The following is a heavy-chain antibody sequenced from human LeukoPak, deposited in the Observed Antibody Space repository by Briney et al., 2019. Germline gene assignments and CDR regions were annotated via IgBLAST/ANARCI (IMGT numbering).Heavy chain of an antibody. D-gene: IGHD6-19*01. V-gene: IGHV4-34*01. Sequence: SETLSLTCAVYGGSFSGYYWSWIRQPPGKGLEWIGEINHSGSTNYNPSLKSQVTISVDTSKNQFSLKLSSVTAADTAVYYCARAGARWLDRLSSYFDYWGQGTLVTVSS. J-gene: IGHJ4*02. CDR3: ARAGARWLDRLSSYFDY. CDR1: GGSFSGYY. CDR2: INHSGST.